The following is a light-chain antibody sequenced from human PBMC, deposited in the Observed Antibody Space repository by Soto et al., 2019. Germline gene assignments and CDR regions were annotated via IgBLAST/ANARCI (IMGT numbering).Light chain of an antibody. J-gene: IGKJ5*01. CDR1: QSVSSG. V-gene: IGKV3-15*01. Sequence: EIVMTQSPSALSVSPGERATLSCRAGQSVSSGLAWYQQKPGQTPRLLIYAASTRATGIPARFSGSGSGTEFTLTISSLQSEDFAVYYCQQYNNWPLTFGQGTRLAI. CDR2: AAS. CDR3: QQYNNWPLT.